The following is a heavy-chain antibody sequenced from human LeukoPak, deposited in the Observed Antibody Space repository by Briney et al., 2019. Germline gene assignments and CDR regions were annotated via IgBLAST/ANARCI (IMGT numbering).Heavy chain of an antibody. D-gene: IGHD6-13*01. CDR2: ISSSIFKI. J-gene: IGHJ6*03. CDR3: VRDPSYGSSWYYYMDV. V-gene: IGHV3-48*04. Sequence: GGSLRLSCAASEFTFVRYAMNWVRQAPGKGLEWVSYISSSIFKIGYEDSVKGRFTISRDNSKNSLYLQMDSLRVEDTAVYYCVRDPSYGSSWYYYMDVWGKGTTVTVSS. CDR1: EFTFVRYA.